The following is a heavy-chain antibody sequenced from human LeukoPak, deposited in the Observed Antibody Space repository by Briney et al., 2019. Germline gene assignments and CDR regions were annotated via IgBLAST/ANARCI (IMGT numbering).Heavy chain of an antibody. D-gene: IGHD6-19*01. CDR1: GGSISDSNSY. V-gene: IGHV4-61*01. CDR3: ARSRWYSSVVIDY. J-gene: IGHJ4*02. CDR2: IYYSGTT. Sequence: SETLSLTCTVSGGSISDSNSYWSWIRQPPGRGLEWIGYIYYSGTTNYNPSLKSRVTISVDTSENQFSLKLSSVTAADTAVYYCARSRWYSSVVIDYWGQGILVTVSS.